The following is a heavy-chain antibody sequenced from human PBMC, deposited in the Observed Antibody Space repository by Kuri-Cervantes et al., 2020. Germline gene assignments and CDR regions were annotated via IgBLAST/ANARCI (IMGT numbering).Heavy chain of an antibody. Sequence: ASVKVSCKASGYTFTSYCMHWVRQAPGQGLEWMGIINPSGGSTSYAQKFQGRVTMTRDTSTSTVYMELSSLRSEDTAVYYCARDLMSSGGWGAWGSYYGWFDPWGQGTLVTVSS. J-gene: IGHJ5*02. CDR3: ARDLMSSGGWGAWGSYYGWFDP. D-gene: IGHD1-26*01. CDR1: GYTFTSYC. V-gene: IGHV1-46*01. CDR2: INPSGGST.